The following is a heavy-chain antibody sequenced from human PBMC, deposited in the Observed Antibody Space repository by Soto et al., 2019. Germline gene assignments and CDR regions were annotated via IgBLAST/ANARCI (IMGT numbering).Heavy chain of an antibody. CDR2: ISAYNGNT. CDR1: GYTFTSYG. D-gene: IGHD3-10*01. J-gene: IGHJ6*02. Sequence: QVQLVQSGAEVKKPGASVKVSCKASGYTFTSYGISWVRQAPGQGLEWMGWISAYNGNTNYAQKLQGRVTMTTDTSTSTAYMELRSLRSDDTAVYYCARDDRLLVWFGEFIYYGMDVWGQGTTVTVSS. V-gene: IGHV1-18*01. CDR3: ARDDRLLVWFGEFIYYGMDV.